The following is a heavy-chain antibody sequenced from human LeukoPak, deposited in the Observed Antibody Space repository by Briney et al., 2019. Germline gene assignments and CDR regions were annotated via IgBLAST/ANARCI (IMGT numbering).Heavy chain of an antibody. CDR1: GYSFSSYL. CDR2: IYPGDSDT. J-gene: IGHJ4*02. V-gene: IGHV5-51*06. CDR3: ALRGIAVAGTRGYFDY. D-gene: IGHD6-19*01. Sequence: GESLKISCKGSGYSFSSYLIGWVRQMPGKGLEWMGIIYPGDSDTRYGPSFQGQVTISADKSISTAYLQWSSLKASDTAMYYCALRGIAVAGTRGYFDYWGQGTLVTVSS.